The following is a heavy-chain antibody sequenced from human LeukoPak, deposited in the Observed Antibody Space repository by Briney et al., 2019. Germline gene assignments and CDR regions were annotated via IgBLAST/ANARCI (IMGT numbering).Heavy chain of an antibody. V-gene: IGHV3-23*01. Sequence: PGGSLRLSCAASGFTFSSYAMSWVRQAPGKELEWVSATSGSGGSTYYANSVKGRFTISRDNSKNTLYLQMNSLRAEDTAVYYCAKEGSSGWYLWGHFDYWGQGTLVTVSS. CDR3: AKEGSSGWYLWGHFDY. CDR2: TSGSGGST. D-gene: IGHD6-19*01. CDR1: GFTFSSYA. J-gene: IGHJ4*02.